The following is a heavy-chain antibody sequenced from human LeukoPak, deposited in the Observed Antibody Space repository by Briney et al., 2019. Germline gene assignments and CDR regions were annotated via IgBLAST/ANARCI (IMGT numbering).Heavy chain of an antibody. CDR3: TLSYYDSSGYLPDAFDI. D-gene: IGHD3-22*01. CDR1: GFTFGDYA. J-gene: IGHJ3*02. CDR2: IRSKAYGGTT. V-gene: IGHV3-49*04. Sequence: GGSLRLSCTVSGFTFGDYAMSWVRHAPGKRLEWVGFIRSKAYGGTTEYAASVKGRFTISRDDSKSIAYLQMNSLKTEDTAVYYCTLSYYDSSGYLPDAFDIWSQGTTVTVSS.